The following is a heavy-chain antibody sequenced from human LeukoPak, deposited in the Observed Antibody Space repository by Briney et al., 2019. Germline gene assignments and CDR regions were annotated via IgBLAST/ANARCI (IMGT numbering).Heavy chain of an antibody. V-gene: IGHV1-69*04. CDR1: GGTFSSYA. CDR3: AREGLGELTLDY. CDR2: IIPILGIA. Sequence: GASVKVSCKASGGTFSSYAISWVQQAPGQGLEWMGRIIPILGIANYARKFQGRVTITADKSTSTAYMELSSLRSDDTAVYYCAREGLGELTLDYWGQGTLVTVSS. D-gene: IGHD3-16*01. J-gene: IGHJ4*02.